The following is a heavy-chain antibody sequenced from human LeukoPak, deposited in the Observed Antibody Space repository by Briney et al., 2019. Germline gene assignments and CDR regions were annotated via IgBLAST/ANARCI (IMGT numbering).Heavy chain of an antibody. J-gene: IGHJ4*02. Sequence: SETLSLTCTVSGGSISSYYWSWVRQPAGKGLEWIGRIYSSGNTDYNPSLKSRITMSVDTSKNQFSLNMRFVTAADTALYYCARMYSGSYGGIDYWGQGTLVTVSS. CDR2: IYSSGNT. V-gene: IGHV4-4*07. CDR3: ARMYSGSYGGIDY. D-gene: IGHD1-26*01. CDR1: GGSISSYY.